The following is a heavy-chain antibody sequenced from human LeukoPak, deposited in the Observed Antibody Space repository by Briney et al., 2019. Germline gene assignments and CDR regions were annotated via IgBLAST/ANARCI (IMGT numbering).Heavy chain of an antibody. CDR3: ARESYAMGTY. Sequence: GGSLRLSCAASGFIVSSSYMGWVRQAPGKGLEWVSYIYSDGRTFYADSVKGRFTISRDNAKNTLYLQMNSLIAEDTAIYYCARESYAMGTYWGQGTLVTVSS. D-gene: IGHD2-8*01. V-gene: IGHV3-53*01. CDR2: IYSDGRT. CDR1: GFIVSSSY. J-gene: IGHJ4*02.